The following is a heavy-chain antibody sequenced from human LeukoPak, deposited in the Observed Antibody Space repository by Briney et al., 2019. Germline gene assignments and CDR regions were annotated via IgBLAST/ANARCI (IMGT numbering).Heavy chain of an antibody. J-gene: IGHJ5*02. V-gene: IGHV4-4*07. CDR1: GGSIGTYY. D-gene: IGHD4-17*01. Sequence: PSETLSLTCSVSGGSIGTYYWSWIRQPAGEGLEWIGRIYTGGSTNYNPSLKSRVTLSIDTSKNQFSLKLSSVTAADTAVYYCARVPHFGDYGWFDPWGQGTLVTVSS. CDR2: IYTGGST. CDR3: ARVPHFGDYGWFDP.